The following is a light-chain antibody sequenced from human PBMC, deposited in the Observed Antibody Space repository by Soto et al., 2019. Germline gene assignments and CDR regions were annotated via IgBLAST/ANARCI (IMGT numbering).Light chain of an antibody. CDR1: SRDVGAYNY. J-gene: IGLJ2*01. CDR3: SSYTTSTSVV. Sequence: QSVLTQPASVSGSPGQSITISCTGTSRDVGAYNYVSWYQQHPGKAPRLIIYDVSNRPSGVSNRFSASQSGNTASLAISGLQAEDEADYYCSSYTTSTSVVFGGGTQLTVL. V-gene: IGLV2-14*03. CDR2: DVS.